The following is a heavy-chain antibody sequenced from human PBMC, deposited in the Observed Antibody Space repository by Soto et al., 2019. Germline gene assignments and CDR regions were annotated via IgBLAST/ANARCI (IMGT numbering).Heavy chain of an antibody. J-gene: IGHJ5*02. Sequence: QVQLQESGPGLVKPSQTLSLTCSVSDGPISSGGYFWTWIRQHPGKGLEWIGHISSSGRTDHNPSLRSRFTISVDTSKRQFSLRLSSVTAADTAIYYCARVRAYYMWFDPWGQGTLVTVSS. CDR1: DGPISSGGYF. CDR3: ARVRAYYMWFDP. CDR2: ISSSGRT. D-gene: IGHD3-3*01. V-gene: IGHV4-31*03.